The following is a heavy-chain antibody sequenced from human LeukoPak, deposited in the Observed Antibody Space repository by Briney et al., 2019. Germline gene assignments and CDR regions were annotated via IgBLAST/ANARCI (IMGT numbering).Heavy chain of an antibody. CDR1: GYTFTGYY. CDR3: ARDLEYLYPGGAFDI. CDR2: INPNSGGT. D-gene: IGHD3-16*01. Sequence: ASVKVSCKASGYTFTGYYMHWVRQAPGQGLEWMGWINPNSGGTNYAQKFQGRVTMTRDTSISTAYMELSRLRSDDTAVYYCARDLEYLYPGGAFDIWGQGTMVTVSS. V-gene: IGHV1-2*02. J-gene: IGHJ3*02.